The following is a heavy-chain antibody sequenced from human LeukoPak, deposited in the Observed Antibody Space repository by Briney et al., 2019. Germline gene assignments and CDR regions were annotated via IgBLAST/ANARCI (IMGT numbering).Heavy chain of an antibody. CDR3: ARKYSGYDPHDY. D-gene: IGHD5-12*01. CDR2: INHSGST. Sequence: PSETLSLTXAVYGGSFSGYYWSWIRQPPGKGLEWIGEINHSGSTNYNPSLKSRVTISVDTSKNQFSLKLSSVTAADTAVYYCARKYSGYDPHDYWGRGTLVTVSS. V-gene: IGHV4-34*01. J-gene: IGHJ4*02. CDR1: GGSFSGYY.